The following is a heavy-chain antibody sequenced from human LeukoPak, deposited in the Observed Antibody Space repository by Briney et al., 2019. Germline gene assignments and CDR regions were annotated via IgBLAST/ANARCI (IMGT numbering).Heavy chain of an antibody. Sequence: SETLSLTCAVYGGSFSGYYWSWIRQPPGKGLEWIGEINHSGSTSYNPPLKSRVTISVDTSKNQFSLKLSSVTAADTAVYYCARGPNIVVVPAAPYYFDYWGQGTLVTVSS. CDR3: ARGPNIVVVPAAPYYFDY. V-gene: IGHV4-34*01. J-gene: IGHJ4*02. D-gene: IGHD2-2*01. CDR1: GGSFSGYY. CDR2: INHSGST.